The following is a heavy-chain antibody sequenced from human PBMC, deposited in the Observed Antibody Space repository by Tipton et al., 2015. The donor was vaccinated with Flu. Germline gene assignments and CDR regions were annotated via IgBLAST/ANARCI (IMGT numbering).Heavy chain of an antibody. J-gene: IGHJ3*02. Sequence: VQLVQSGAEVKEPGSSVKVSCKASGGTFSSYAISWVRQAPGQGLEWMGGIIPIFGTANYAQKFQGRVTITADESTSTAYMELSSLRSEDTAVYYCARDGHITMIVVDDAFDIWGQGTMVTVSS. CDR1: GGTFSSYA. CDR2: IIPIFGTA. V-gene: IGHV1-69*01. D-gene: IGHD3-22*01. CDR3: ARDGHITMIVVDDAFDI.